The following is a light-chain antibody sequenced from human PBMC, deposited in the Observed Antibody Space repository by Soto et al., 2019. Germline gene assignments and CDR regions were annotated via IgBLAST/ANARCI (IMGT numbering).Light chain of an antibody. CDR3: QQYGDSPWT. V-gene: IGKV3-20*01. CDR2: GTS. Sequence: EIVLTQSPDTLSLSPGERVTLSCRASQSVSSSFLAWYQQKPGQAPRLLIYGTSTRASGIPDRFSGSGSGTDFTLTISRLEPEDFAVYYCQQYGDSPWTFGQGTKVDIK. J-gene: IGKJ1*01. CDR1: QSVSSSF.